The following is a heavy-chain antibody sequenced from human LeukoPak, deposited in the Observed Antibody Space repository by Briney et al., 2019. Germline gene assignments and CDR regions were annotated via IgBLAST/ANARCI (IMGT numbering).Heavy chain of an antibody. V-gene: IGHV3-43*02. J-gene: IGHJ4*02. CDR3: AKESGKFDY. CDR1: GLNFDDSA. Sequence: GRSLRLSCVAAGLNFDDSAMHWVRQAPGKGLEWVSLISADGGSTFSADSVKGRFSISRDNSKNSLYLQMNSLRSEDTAMYYCAKESGKFDYWGQGTLVAVSS. CDR2: ISADGGST.